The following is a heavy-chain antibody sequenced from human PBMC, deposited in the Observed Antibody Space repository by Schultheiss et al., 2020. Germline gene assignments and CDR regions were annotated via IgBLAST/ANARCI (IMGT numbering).Heavy chain of an antibody. J-gene: IGHJ6*02. D-gene: IGHD2-15*01. CDR2: ISGSGGST. CDR3: ARDRVYSTFRYYYYGMDV. CDR1: GFTFSSYA. Sequence: GESLKISCAVSGFTFSSYAMSWVRQAPGKGPEWVSAISGSGGSTYFADSVKGRFTISRENSKDALYLQMNSLRVEDTAVYYCARDRVYSTFRYYYYGMDVWGQGTTVTVSS. V-gene: IGHV3-23*01.